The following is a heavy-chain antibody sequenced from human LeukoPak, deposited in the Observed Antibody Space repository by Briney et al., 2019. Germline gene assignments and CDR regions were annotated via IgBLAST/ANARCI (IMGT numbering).Heavy chain of an antibody. CDR1: GGSINYYY. CDR3: ARETPGAEHFDY. CDR2: IYYSGGT. Sequence: PSETLSLTCTVSGGSINYYYWMWIRQPPGKGLEWIGYIYYSGGTHYNPSLKSRVTMLVDTSKNQFSLKLTAVTAADTAVYYCARETPGAEHFDYWGQGSLVTVSS. V-gene: IGHV4-59*01. D-gene: IGHD1-14*01. J-gene: IGHJ4*02.